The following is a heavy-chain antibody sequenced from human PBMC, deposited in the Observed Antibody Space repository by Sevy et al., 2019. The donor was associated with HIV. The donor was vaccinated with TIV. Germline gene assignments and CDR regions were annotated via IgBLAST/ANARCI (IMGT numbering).Heavy chain of an antibody. D-gene: IGHD3-16*01. CDR3: ASELWGGSGYFDL. CDR2: INEDGSGT. V-gene: IGHV3-7*01. J-gene: IGHJ2*01. CDR1: AFTFNNFW. Sequence: GGSLRLSCAASAFTFNNFWMSWVRQAPGKGLEWVAHINEDGSGTYYVDSVRGRFTMSRDNAKSSVYVQMNSLRAEDTAVSECASELWGGSGYFDLWGRGTLVTVSS.